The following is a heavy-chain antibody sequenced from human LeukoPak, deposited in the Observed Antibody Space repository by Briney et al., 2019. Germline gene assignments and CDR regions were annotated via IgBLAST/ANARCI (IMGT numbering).Heavy chain of an antibody. CDR3: ARADILTGYYDY. CDR1: GGSFSGYY. CDR2: INHSGST. J-gene: IGHJ4*02. D-gene: IGHD3-9*01. V-gene: IGHV4-34*01. Sequence: SETLSLTCAVYGGSFSGYYWSWIRQPPGKGLEWIGEINHSGSTNHNPSLKSRVTISVDTSKNQFSLKLSSVTAADTAVYYCARADILTGYYDYWGQGTLVTVSS.